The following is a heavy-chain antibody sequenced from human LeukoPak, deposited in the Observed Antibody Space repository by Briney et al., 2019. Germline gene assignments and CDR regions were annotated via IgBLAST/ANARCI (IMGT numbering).Heavy chain of an antibody. V-gene: IGHV1-2*06. CDR1: GYTFTGYY. Sequence: ASVKVSCKASGYTFTGYYMHGVRQAPRQGLEWMGRINPNSGGTNYAQKFQGRVTMTRDTSISTAYMELSRLRSDDTAVYYCARSGYSYASIDYWGQGTLVTVSS. CDR3: ARSGYSYASIDY. D-gene: IGHD5-18*01. CDR2: INPNSGGT. J-gene: IGHJ4*02.